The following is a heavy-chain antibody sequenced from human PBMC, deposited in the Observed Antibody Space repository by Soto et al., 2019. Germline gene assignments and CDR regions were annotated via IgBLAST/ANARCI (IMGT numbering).Heavy chain of an antibody. V-gene: IGHV2-5*02. Sequence: SGPTLVNPTQTLTLTCTFSGFSLSTYGVGVGWIRQPPGKALEWLAIIYWDDDTRFSPSLSSRLAITKDTSKSQVVLTMTHMDPVDTATYYCAHRPGFSMAFDYWGPGSLVTVSS. CDR1: GFSLSTYGVG. CDR2: IYWDDDT. CDR3: AHRPGFSMAFDY. D-gene: IGHD3-10*01. J-gene: IGHJ4*02.